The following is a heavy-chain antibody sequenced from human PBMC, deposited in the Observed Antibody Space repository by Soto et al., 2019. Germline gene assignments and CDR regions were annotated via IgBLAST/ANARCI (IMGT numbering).Heavy chain of an antibody. J-gene: IGHJ6*02. CDR3: ASRAGGSGYYDAHYYYYGMDV. V-gene: IGHV1-69*01. CDR2: IIPIFGTA. CDR1: GGTFSSYA. D-gene: IGHD3-22*01. Sequence: QVQLVQSGAEVKKPGSSVKVSCKVSGGTFSSYAISWVRQAPGQGLEWMGGIIPIFGTANYAQKFQGRVTITADESTSTAYMELSSLRSEDTAVYYCASRAGGSGYYDAHYYYYGMDVWGQGTTVTVSS.